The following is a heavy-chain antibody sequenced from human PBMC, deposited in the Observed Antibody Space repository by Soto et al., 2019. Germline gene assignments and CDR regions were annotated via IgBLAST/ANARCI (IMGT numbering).Heavy chain of an antibody. D-gene: IGHD3-10*01. J-gene: IGHJ5*01. CDR2: VYYNENT. Sequence: SETLSLTCSVSGASINNFAYYWGWIRQPPGKGLEWIGTVYYNENTYYNPSLKSRVAISVDTAKNQFSLNLRSVTAADTAIYFCARRERYYGSLGWFDPWGQGTLVTVSS. CDR3: ARRERYYGSLGWFDP. V-gene: IGHV4-39*01. CDR1: GASINNFAYY.